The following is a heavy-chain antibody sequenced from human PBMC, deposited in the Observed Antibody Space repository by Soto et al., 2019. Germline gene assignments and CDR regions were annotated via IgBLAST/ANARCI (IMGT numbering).Heavy chain of an antibody. CDR2: ISAYNGNT. V-gene: IGHV1-18*01. J-gene: IGHJ4*02. CDR1: GYTFNSYG. D-gene: IGHD5-18*01. CDR3: ARQGYSYGPRYFDF. Sequence: QVQLVQSGAEVKNPGASVKISCKASGYTFNSYGINWVRQAPGQGLEWMGWISAYNGNTNYPQKVQGRVTMTADTSTSTVYMELRSLTSDDTAMYYCARQGYSYGPRYFDFWGQGTLVTVSS.